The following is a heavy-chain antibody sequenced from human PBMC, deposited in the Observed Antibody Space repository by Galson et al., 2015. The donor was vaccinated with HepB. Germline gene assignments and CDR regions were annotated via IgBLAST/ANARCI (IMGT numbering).Heavy chain of an antibody. Sequence: SLRLSCAASGFTFSGSAMHWVRQASGKGLEWVGRIRSKANSYATAYAASVKGRFTISRDDSKNTAYLQMNSLKTEDTAVYYCTRHRKGYCSGGSCYYDAFDIWGQGTIVTVSS. V-gene: IGHV3-73*01. CDR2: IRSKANSYAT. CDR1: GFTFSGSA. J-gene: IGHJ3*02. D-gene: IGHD2-15*01. CDR3: TRHRKGYCSGGSCYYDAFDI.